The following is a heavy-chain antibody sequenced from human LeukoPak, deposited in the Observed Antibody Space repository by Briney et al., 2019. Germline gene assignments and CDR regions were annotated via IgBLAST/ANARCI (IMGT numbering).Heavy chain of an antibody. CDR1: GYTFTSYY. D-gene: IGHD5-24*01. Sequence: ASVKVSCKASGYTFTSYYMHWVRQAPGQGLEWMGIINPGGGSTSYAQKFQGRVTMTRDTSTSTVYMELSSLRSEDTAVYYCARGGRDGYNFGSGFDYWGQGTLVTVSS. V-gene: IGHV1-46*01. CDR3: ARGGRDGYNFGSGFDY. J-gene: IGHJ4*02. CDR2: INPGGGST.